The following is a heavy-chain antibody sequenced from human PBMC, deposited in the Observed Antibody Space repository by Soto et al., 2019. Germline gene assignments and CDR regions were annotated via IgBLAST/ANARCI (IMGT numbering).Heavy chain of an antibody. V-gene: IGHV1-69*06. J-gene: IGHJ5*02. D-gene: IGHD6-13*01. CDR3: ARGPPPNYSSSWVFPLAGVFDP. CDR1: GGTFSSYA. Sequence: ASVKVSCKASGGTFSSYAISWVRQAPGQGLEWMGGIIPIFGTTNYAQKFQGRVTITADKSTSTAYMELSSLRSEDTAVYYCARGPPPNYSSSWVFPLAGVFDPWGQGTLVTVSS. CDR2: IIPIFGTT.